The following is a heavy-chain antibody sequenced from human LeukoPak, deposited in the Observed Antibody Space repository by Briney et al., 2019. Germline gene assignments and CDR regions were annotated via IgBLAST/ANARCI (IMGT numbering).Heavy chain of an antibody. V-gene: IGHV1-3*01. CDR1: GYTFTSYA. CDR3: ARELAVATDWFDP. J-gene: IGHJ5*02. Sequence: ASVKVSCKASGYTFTSYAMHWVRQAPGQRLEWMGWINAGNGNTKYSQKFQGRVTITRDTSASTAYMVLSSLRSEDTAVYYCARELAVATDWFDPWGQGTLVTVSS. CDR2: INAGNGNT. D-gene: IGHD5-12*01.